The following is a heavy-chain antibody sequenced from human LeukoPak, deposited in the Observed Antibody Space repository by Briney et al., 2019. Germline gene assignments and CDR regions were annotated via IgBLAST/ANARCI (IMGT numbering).Heavy chain of an antibody. CDR2: INSYGSTT. J-gene: IGHJ4*02. D-gene: IGHD5-18*01. CDR1: GFSFDNYW. Sequence: GGSLRLSCAASGFSFDNYWMHWVRQAPGKGLVWVSRINSYGSTTAYADSVKGRFTISRDNAKNTVYLQMNSLRVEDSGFYSCAREGYIYGHTVGQDYWGQGTLVTVSS. V-gene: IGHV3-74*01. CDR3: AREGYIYGHTVGQDY.